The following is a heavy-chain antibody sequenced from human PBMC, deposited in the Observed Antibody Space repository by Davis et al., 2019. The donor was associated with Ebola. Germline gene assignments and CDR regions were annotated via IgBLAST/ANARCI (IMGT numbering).Heavy chain of an antibody. CDR2: ISYDGSSK. Sequence: GASLNISCAASGIIFSSYGMHWVRQAPGKVLGWVAVISYDGSSKYYADSVKGRFTISRDNSKNTLYLQMNSLRAEDTAVYYCAKDRSSGSYDDYYMDVWGKGTTVTVSS. J-gene: IGHJ6*03. CDR3: AKDRSSGSYDDYYMDV. V-gene: IGHV3-30*18. D-gene: IGHD1-26*01. CDR1: GIIFSSYG.